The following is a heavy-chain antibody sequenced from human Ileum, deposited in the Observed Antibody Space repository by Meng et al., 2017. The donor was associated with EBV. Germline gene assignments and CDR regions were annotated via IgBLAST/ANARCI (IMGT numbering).Heavy chain of an antibody. D-gene: IGHD3-22*01. V-gene: IGHV4-28*01. Sequence: VPLRDSAHGLVKPPAPLSLTGAVPGYPLSSTTWWGWLRQPPGKGLEWIGYIYYSGSTSYNPSLKSRVTMSVDTSKNQFSLNLNSVTAVDTAVYYRARNVPGTSAYYDWGQGTLVTVSS. CDR1: GYPLSSTTW. CDR2: IYYSGST. CDR3: ARNVPGTSAYYD. J-gene: IGHJ4*02.